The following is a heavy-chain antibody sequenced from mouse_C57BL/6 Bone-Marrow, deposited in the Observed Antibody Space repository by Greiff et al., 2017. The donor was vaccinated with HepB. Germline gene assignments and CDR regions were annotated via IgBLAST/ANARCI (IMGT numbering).Heavy chain of an antibody. CDR1: GFTFSSYA. Sequence: EVMLVESGEGLVKPGGSLKLSCAASGFTFSSYAMSWVRQTPEKRLEWVAYISSGGDYIYYADTVKGRFTISRDNARNTLYLQMSSLKSEDTAMYYCTRYYGNYVYAMDYRGQGTSVTVSS. D-gene: IGHD2-1*01. CDR2: ISSGGDYI. CDR3: TRYYGNYVYAMDY. J-gene: IGHJ4*01. V-gene: IGHV5-9-1*02.